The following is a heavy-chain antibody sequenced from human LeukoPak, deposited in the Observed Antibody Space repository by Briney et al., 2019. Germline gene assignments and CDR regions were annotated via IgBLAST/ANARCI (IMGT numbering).Heavy chain of an antibody. CDR1: GGTFSSYA. V-gene: IGHV1-69*06. Sequence: GASVKVSCKASGGTFSSYAISWVRQAPGQGLEWMGGIIPIFGTANYAQKFQGRVTITADKSTSTAYMELSSLRSEDTAVYYCARTNIMYNWFDPWGQGTLVTVSS. CDR2: IIPIFGTA. CDR3: ARTNIMYNWFDP. J-gene: IGHJ5*02. D-gene: IGHD2/OR15-2a*01.